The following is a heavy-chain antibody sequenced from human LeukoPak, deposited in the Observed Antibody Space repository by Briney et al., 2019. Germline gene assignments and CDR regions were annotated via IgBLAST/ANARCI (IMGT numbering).Heavy chain of an antibody. CDR1: GFVFSNYW. V-gene: IGHV3-23*01. J-gene: IGHJ6*03. Sequence: GGSLRLSCGASGFVFSNYWMSWVRQAPGKGLEWVSAISASGGTTYYADSVKGRFTISRDNSKNTLYLQMNSLSAEDTAVYYCAKNGDRGAYCSGGSRYPYYYYYMDVWGKGTTVTISS. D-gene: IGHD2-15*01. CDR3: AKNGDRGAYCSGGSRYPYYYYYMDV. CDR2: ISASGGTT.